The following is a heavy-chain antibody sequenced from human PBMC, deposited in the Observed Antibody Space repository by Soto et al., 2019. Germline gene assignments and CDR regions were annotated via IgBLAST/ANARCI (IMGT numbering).Heavy chain of an antibody. CDR2: ITKDGSSK. Sequence: QVQLVESGGGVVQPGRSLTVSCEASGFTFSSYGMHWVRQAPGKGLDWVAVITKDGSSKYYADSVKGRVTISRDNSRNMLSLQMNTLKAEDTALYYGERADDGQQNGRDVSGQGTTVTVAS. CDR3: ERADDGQQNGRDV. V-gene: IGHV3-33*03. D-gene: IGHD6-13*01. J-gene: IGHJ6*02. CDR1: GFTFSSYG.